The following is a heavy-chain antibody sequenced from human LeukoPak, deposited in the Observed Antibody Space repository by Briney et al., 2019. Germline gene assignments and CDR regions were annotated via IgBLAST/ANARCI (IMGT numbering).Heavy chain of an antibody. V-gene: IGHV4-59*08. D-gene: IGHD3-16*01. CDR1: GGSISSYY. J-gene: IGHJ4*02. CDR3: ARLMGGTRFDS. Sequence: SETLSLTCTVSGGSISSYYWSWIRQPPGEGLEWIGCIYYSGSTNYNPSLKSRVTISVDTSKNQFSLKLSSVTAADTAVYYCARLMGGTRFDSWGQGTLVTVSS. CDR2: IYYSGST.